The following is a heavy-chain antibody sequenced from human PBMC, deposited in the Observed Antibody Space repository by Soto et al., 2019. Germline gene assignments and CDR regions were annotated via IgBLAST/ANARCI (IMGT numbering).Heavy chain of an antibody. V-gene: IGHV3-23*01. J-gene: IGHJ4*02. D-gene: IGHD6-13*01. Sequence: GSLRLSCAASGFTFSSYAMSWVRQAPGKGLGWDSAISGSGGSTYYADSVKGRFTISRDNSKNTLYLQMNSLRAEDTAVYYCVSSSWSFYYFDYWGQGTLVTVSS. CDR2: ISGSGGST. CDR1: GFTFSSYA. CDR3: VSSSWSFYYFDY.